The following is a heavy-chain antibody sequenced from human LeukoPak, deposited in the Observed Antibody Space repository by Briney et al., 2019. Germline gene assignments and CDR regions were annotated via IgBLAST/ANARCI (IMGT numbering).Heavy chain of an antibody. Sequence: PSETLSFTCTVSGGSISSYYWSWIRQPPGKGLEWIGYIYTSGSTNYNPSLKSRVTISVDTSKNQFSLKLSSVTAADTAVYYCANAGYSSSWDAFDIWGQGTMVTVSS. CDR1: GGSISSYY. CDR2: IYTSGST. V-gene: IGHV4-4*09. CDR3: ANAGYSSSWDAFDI. D-gene: IGHD6-13*01. J-gene: IGHJ3*02.